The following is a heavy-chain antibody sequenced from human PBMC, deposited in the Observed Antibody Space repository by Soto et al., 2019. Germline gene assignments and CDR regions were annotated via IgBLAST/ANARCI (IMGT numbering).Heavy chain of an antibody. V-gene: IGHV1-46*01. Sequence: GASVKVSCKASGYTFTSYYMHWVRQAPGQGKERMGKINPSGGSTSYAQKIKSRVTMTRDTSTSTVYKEMSSLRSEDTAVYYCARDTGDWWIDYWGQGTLVTVSS. J-gene: IGHJ4*02. CDR1: GYTFTSYY. CDR3: ARDTGDWWIDY. CDR2: INPSGGST. D-gene: IGHD2-8*02.